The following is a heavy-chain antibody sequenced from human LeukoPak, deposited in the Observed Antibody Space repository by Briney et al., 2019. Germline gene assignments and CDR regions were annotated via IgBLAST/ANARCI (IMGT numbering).Heavy chain of an antibody. V-gene: IGHV1-69*05. D-gene: IGHD2-21*02. CDR1: GGTFSSYA. Sequence: ASVKVSCEASGGTFSSYAISWVRQAPGQGLEWMGRIIPIFGTANYAQKFQGRVTITTDESTSTAYMELSSLRSEDTAVYYCARDLPKMTDWYFDLWGRGTLVTVSS. CDR2: IIPIFGTA. CDR3: ARDLPKMTDWYFDL. J-gene: IGHJ2*01.